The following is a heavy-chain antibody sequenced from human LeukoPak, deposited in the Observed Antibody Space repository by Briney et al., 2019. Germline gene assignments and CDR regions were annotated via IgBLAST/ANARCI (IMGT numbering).Heavy chain of an antibody. V-gene: IGHV1-69*01. D-gene: IGHD1-26*01. CDR3: ARGDSGSSYRLFYFDF. CDR1: GGTFSSYA. J-gene: IGHJ4*02. Sequence: SVKVSCKASGGTFSSYAISWVRQAPGQGLEWMGGIIPIFGTANYAQKFQGRVTITADESTSTAYMELSSLRSEDTAVYYCARGDSGSSYRLFYFDFWGQGTLVTVSS. CDR2: IIPIFGTA.